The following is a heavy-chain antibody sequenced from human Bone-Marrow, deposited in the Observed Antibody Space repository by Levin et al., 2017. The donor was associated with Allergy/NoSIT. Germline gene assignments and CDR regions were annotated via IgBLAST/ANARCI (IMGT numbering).Heavy chain of an antibody. D-gene: IGHD2-2*01. CDR3: AREGVPAAMGNWFDP. CDR1: GYSFTSYW. J-gene: IGHJ5*02. V-gene: IGHV5-51*01. Sequence: GGSLRLSCKGSGYSFTSYWIGWVRQMPGKGLEWMGIIYPGDSDTRYSPSFQGQVTISADKSISTAYLQWSSLKASDTAMYYCAREGVPAAMGNWFDPWGQGTLVTVSS. CDR2: IYPGDSDT.